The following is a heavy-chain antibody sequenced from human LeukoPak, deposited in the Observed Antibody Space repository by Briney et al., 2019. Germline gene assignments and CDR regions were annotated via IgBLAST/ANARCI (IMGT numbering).Heavy chain of an antibody. V-gene: IGHV1-69*05. CDR3: ARDPSYGRQWLGNWFDP. CDR1: GGTFSSYA. J-gene: IGHJ5*02. D-gene: IGHD6-19*01. CDR2: IIPIFGTA. Sequence: SVKVSCKASGGTFSSYAISWVRQAPGQGLEWVGRIIPIFGTANYAQKFQGRATITTDESTSTAYMELSSLRSEDTAVYYCARDPSYGRQWLGNWFDPWGQGTLVTVSS.